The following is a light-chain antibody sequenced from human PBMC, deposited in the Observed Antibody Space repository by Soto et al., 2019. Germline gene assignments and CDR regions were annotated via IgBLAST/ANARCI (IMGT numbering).Light chain of an antibody. CDR3: QQYNSYWP. Sequence: DFQTTQPPPTLSASVGDRVTTSCLASQSISSWLAWYQQKPGKDPKLLIYDASSLESGGPSRFSGSGSGTEFTLTISRLQPDDFATYYRQQYNSYWPLGKGPQVDLK. CDR2: DAS. CDR1: QSISSW. J-gene: IGKJ1*01. V-gene: IGKV1-5*01.